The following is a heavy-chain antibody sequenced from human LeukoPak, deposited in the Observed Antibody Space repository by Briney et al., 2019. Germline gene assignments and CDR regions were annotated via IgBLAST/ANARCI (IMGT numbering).Heavy chain of an antibody. D-gene: IGHD3-10*01. V-gene: IGHV3-53*01. Sequence: GGSLRLSCAVTGLTVSHDYMTWVRQSPGKGLEWASVIYSVGRSFYADSVKGRFTISRDTSANTLYLDMSSLRAEDTAVYFCARARFGALLRGLDSWGQGTLVIVSS. CDR2: IYSVGRS. CDR1: GLTVSHDY. J-gene: IGHJ4*02. CDR3: ARARFGALLRGLDS.